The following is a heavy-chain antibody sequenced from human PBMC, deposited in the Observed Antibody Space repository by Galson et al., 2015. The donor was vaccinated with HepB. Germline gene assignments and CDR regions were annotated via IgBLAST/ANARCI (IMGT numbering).Heavy chain of an antibody. CDR3: AKGSSSPDYYYYGMDV. Sequence: SLRLSCAASGFTFSSYGMHWVRQAPGKGLEWVAVISYDGSNKYYADSVKGRFTISRDNSKNTLYLQMNSLRAEDTAVYYCAKGSSSPDYYYYGMDVWGQGTTVTVSS. V-gene: IGHV3-30*18. J-gene: IGHJ6*02. CDR2: ISYDGSNK. D-gene: IGHD6-6*01. CDR1: GFTFSSYG.